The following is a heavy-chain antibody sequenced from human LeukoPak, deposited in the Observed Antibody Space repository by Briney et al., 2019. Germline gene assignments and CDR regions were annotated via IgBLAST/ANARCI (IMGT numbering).Heavy chain of an antibody. CDR1: GGSISSYF. J-gene: IGHJ3*02. Sequence: SETLSLTCTVSGGSISSYFWSWIRQPPGKGLEWIGYIYYSGSTNYNPSLKSRVTISVDTSKNQFSLNLSSVTAADTAGYYCASARLGSGLEGAFDIWGQGTMVTVSS. D-gene: IGHD6-25*01. V-gene: IGHV4-59*01. CDR2: IYYSGST. CDR3: ASARLGSGLEGAFDI.